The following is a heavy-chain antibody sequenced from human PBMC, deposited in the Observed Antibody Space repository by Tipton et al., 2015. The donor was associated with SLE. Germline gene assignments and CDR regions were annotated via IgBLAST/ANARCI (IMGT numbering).Heavy chain of an antibody. Sequence: GLVKPSETLSLTCGVYDGSFSAYNWNWIRQSPGKGLEWIGTVYHTGDTYYNPSLNGRVTMSLDKSKTGFSLKVTSVTAADTAVYFCARGLAMVRGDSMDYWGQGTLVTVSS. V-gene: IGHV4-34*01. CDR3: ARGLAMVRGDSMDY. D-gene: IGHD3-10*01. CDR1: DGSFSAYN. J-gene: IGHJ4*02. CDR2: VYHTGDT.